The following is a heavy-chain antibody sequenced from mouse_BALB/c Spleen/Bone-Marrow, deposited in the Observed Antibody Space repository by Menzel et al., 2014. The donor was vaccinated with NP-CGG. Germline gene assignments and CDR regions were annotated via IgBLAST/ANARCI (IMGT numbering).Heavy chain of an antibody. Sequence: VQVVESGGGLVQPGGSMKHSCVASGFTFSNYWMNWVRQSPEKGLDWVAEIRLKSNNYATHYAESVKGRFTISRDDSKSSVYLQMNNLRAEDTGIYYCTTGFAYWGQGTLVTVSA. CDR2: IRLKSNNYAT. V-gene: IGHV6-6*02. CDR3: TTGFAY. CDR1: GFTFSNYW. J-gene: IGHJ3*01.